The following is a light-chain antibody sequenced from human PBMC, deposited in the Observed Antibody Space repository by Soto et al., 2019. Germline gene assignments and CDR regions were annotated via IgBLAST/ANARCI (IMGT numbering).Light chain of an antibody. J-gene: IGKJ1*01. CDR1: QSVSSY. V-gene: IGKV3-11*01. Sequence: EIVLTQSPATLSLSPGERATLSCRASQSVSSYLAWYQQKPGQAPRLLIYDASNTATGLPARFSGSGSGTDFTLTISSLEPEDFAVYYYQQRSNWPRTFGQGTKVDIK. CDR3: QQRSNWPRT. CDR2: DAS.